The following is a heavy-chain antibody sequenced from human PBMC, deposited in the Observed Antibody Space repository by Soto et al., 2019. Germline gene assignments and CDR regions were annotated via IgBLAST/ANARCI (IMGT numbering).Heavy chain of an antibody. J-gene: IGHJ4*02. CDR1: GYTFSDYG. D-gene: IGHD2-2*01. V-gene: IGHV1-18*01. Sequence: QVHLVQSESEVKKPGASVKVSCKTSGYTFSDYGVSWVRQAPGQGLEWMGWINTLNANTKYEQKFQGRVTFSIDTSTRTVFLELTNLKVDDAAVYYCARGFIPENYWGQGTRVTVSS. CDR2: INTLNANT. CDR3: ARGFIPENY.